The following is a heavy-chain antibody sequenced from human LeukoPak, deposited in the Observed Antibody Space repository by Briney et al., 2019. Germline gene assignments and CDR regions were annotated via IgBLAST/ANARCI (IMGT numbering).Heavy chain of an antibody. V-gene: IGHV3-23*01. CDR2: ISGSGGST. Sequence: GGSLRLSCAASGFTFSSYAMSWVRQAPGKGLEWVSAISGSGGSTYYADSVKGRFTISRDNSKNTLYLQMNSLRAEDTAVYYCAKCSGGGDCYSPLDYWGQGTLVTVSS. D-gene: IGHD2-21*02. J-gene: IGHJ4*02. CDR3: AKCSGGGDCYSPLDY. CDR1: GFTFSSYA.